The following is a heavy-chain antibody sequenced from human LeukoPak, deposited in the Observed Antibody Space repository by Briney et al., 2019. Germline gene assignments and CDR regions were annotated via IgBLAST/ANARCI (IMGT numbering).Heavy chain of an antibody. J-gene: IGHJ4*02. Sequence: GGSLRLSCVASGFTFSSYGMSWVRQAPGKGLEWVSAISGSGGSTYYADSVKGRFTISRDNSKNTLYLQMNSLRAEDTAVYYCAKDRSTYSSSWYSPPNDYWGQGTLVTVSS. D-gene: IGHD6-13*01. CDR2: ISGSGGST. V-gene: IGHV3-23*01. CDR3: AKDRSTYSSSWYSPPNDY. CDR1: GFTFSSYG.